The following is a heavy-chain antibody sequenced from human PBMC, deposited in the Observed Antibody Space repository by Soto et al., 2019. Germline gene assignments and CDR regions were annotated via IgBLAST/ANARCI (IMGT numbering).Heavy chain of an antibody. CDR1: GFTFSSYG. Sequence: QVQLVESGGGVVQPGRSLRLSCAASGFTFSSYGMHWVRQSPGKGLEWVAVISYDGSNKYYADSVKGRFTISRDNSKNTLYLQMNSLRAEDAAVYYCAKEGCGGDCYHLYYFDYWGQGTLVTVSS. CDR3: AKEGCGGDCYHLYYFDY. CDR2: ISYDGSNK. D-gene: IGHD2-21*02. V-gene: IGHV3-30*18. J-gene: IGHJ4*02.